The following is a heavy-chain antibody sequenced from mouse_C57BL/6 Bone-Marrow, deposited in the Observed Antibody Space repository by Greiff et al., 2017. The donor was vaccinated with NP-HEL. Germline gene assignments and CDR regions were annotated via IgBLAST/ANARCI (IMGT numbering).Heavy chain of an antibody. CDR2: ISNLAYSI. D-gene: IGHD2-4*01. V-gene: IGHV5-15*01. CDR3: ARQAGDYDGFAY. J-gene: IGHJ3*01. Sequence: EVHLVESGGGLVQPGGSLKLSCAASGFTFSDYGMAWVRQAPRKGPEWVAFISNLAYSIYYADTVTGRFTISRENAKNTLYLEMSSLSSEDTAMYYCARQAGDYDGFAYWGQGTLVTVSA. CDR1: GFTFSDYG.